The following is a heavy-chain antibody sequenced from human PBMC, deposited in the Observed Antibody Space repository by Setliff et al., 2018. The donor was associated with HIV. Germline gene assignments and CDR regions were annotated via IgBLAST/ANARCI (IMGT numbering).Heavy chain of an antibody. CDR2: IHSGGST. D-gene: IGHD1-20*01. V-gene: IGHV3-66*01. CDR1: EVIVSNNY. Sequence: GSLRLSCAVSEVIVSNNYMSWVRQAPGRGLEWVSVIHSGGSTYYADSVKGRFIISRDNSKNTLYLQMNSLRAEDTAVYYCARDPGRYNGMDVWGQGTTVTVSS. J-gene: IGHJ6*02. CDR3: ARDPGRYNGMDV.